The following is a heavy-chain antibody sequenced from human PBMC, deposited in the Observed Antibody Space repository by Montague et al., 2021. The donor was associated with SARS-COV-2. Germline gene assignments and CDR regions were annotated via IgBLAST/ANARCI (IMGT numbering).Heavy chain of an antibody. Sequence: SETLSLTCTVSGGSISPYYWSWIRQSPGKGLECMGYTSYSGSTDYNPSLKSRVTISIDTSKNQFSLKLSSVTAADTAVYYCASWGEYYDSPYYYYAMDVWGQGTTVTVSS. CDR1: GGSISPYY. V-gene: IGHV4-59*12. J-gene: IGHJ6*02. CDR2: TSYSGST. CDR3: ASWGEYYDSPYYYYAMDV. D-gene: IGHD3-3*01.